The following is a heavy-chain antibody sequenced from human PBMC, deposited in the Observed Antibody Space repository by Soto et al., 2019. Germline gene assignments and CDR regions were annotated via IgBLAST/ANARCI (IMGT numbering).Heavy chain of an antibody. Sequence: QVQLQQWGAGLLKPSETLSLTCAVYGGSFSGYYWSWLRQPPGKGLEWIGEINHIRRTNYNPSLKSRVTISVDTSKNQFSLKLSPVTAADTAVYYWAGKSKGSRWAGGLDYWGQGTLVTVSS. CDR3: AGKSKGSRWAGGLDY. J-gene: IGHJ4*02. D-gene: IGHD6-13*01. V-gene: IGHV4-34*01. CDR2: INHIRRT. CDR1: GGSFSGYY.